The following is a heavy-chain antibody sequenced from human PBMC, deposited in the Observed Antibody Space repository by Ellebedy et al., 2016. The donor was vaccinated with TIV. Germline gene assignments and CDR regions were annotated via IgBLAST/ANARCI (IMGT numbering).Heavy chain of an antibody. CDR1: GFTFSTYA. CDR2: VKIGGDYT. CDR3: AKSTIVDRLTFGLDF. V-gene: IGHV3-23*01. Sequence: GESLKISCAASGFTFSTYAMSWVRQAPGKGLEWVSGVKIGGDYTYYAGSVRGRFTISRDNSKNMLYLRMDGLRAEDTAVYHGAKSTIVDRLTFGLDFWGQGTTVTVSS. J-gene: IGHJ6*02. D-gene: IGHD2-2*01.